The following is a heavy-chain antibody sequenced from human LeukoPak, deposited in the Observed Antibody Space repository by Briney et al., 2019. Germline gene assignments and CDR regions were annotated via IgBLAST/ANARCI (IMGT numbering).Heavy chain of an antibody. CDR3: AKDPYYYDSSGYYPGYFDY. CDR2: INGNGGST. J-gene: IGHJ4*02. Sequence: GGSLRLSCAASGFTFSSYAMSWVRQAPGKGLEWVSAINGNGGSTYYADSVKGRFTISRDNSKNTLYLQMNSLRAEDTAVYYCAKDPYYYDSSGYYPGYFDYWGQGTLVTVSS. D-gene: IGHD3-22*01. V-gene: IGHV3-23*01. CDR1: GFTFSSYA.